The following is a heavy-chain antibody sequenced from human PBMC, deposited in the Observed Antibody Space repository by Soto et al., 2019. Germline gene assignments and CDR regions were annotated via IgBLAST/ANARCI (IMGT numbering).Heavy chain of an antibody. D-gene: IGHD1-1*01. CDR1: GYTCTSYG. J-gene: IGHJ4*02. V-gene: IGHV1-18*01. Sequence: QVHLVQSGAEVKKPGASVKVSCEASGYTCTSYGITWVRQAPGQGLEWMGWISAHNGNTDYAQKLQGRVIVTRDTSTSTAYMELRSLISDDTAVYYCARGRYGDYWGQGALVTVSS. CDR2: ISAHNGNT. CDR3: ARGRYGDY.